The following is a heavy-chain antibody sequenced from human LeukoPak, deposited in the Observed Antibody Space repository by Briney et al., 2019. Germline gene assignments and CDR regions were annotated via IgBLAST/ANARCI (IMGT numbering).Heavy chain of an antibody. CDR2: IYSGAST. CDR1: GFTVSSNY. Sequence: GGSLRLSCAASGFTVSSNYMSCVRQAPGKGLEWVSVIYSGASTYYADSVKGRFTISRDNSKNTLYLQMNSLRAEDTAVYYCARGEAWIQLWSHYYYYGMDVWGQGTTVTVSS. CDR3: ARGEAWIQLWSHYYYYGMDV. D-gene: IGHD5-18*01. J-gene: IGHJ6*02. V-gene: IGHV3-66*01.